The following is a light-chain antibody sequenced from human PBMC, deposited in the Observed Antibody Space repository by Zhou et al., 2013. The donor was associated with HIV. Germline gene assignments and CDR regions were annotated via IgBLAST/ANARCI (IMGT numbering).Light chain of an antibody. CDR3: QQYNNWCT. CDR2: GAS. V-gene: IGKV3-20*01. Sequence: EIVLTQSPATLSLSPGERATLSCRASQSVSSSYLAWYQQKPGQAPRLLIYGASTRATGIPDRFSGSGSGTEFTLTISSLEPEDFAIYYCQQYNNWCTFGQGTRLDIK. J-gene: IGKJ5*01. CDR1: QSVSSSY.